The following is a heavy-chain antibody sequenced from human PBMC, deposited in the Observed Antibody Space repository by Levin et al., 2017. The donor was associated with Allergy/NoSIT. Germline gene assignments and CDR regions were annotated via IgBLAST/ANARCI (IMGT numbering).Heavy chain of an antibody. J-gene: IGHJ6*02. CDR2: MNPNSGNT. V-gene: IGHV1-8*01. D-gene: IGHD1-1*01. Sequence: GASVKVSCKASGYTFTSYDINWVRQATGQGLEWMGWMNPNSGNTGYAQKFQGRVTMTRNTSISTAYMELSSLRSEDTAVYYCARNWNLADGMDVWGQGTTVTVSS. CDR3: ARNWNLADGMDV. CDR1: GYTFTSYD.